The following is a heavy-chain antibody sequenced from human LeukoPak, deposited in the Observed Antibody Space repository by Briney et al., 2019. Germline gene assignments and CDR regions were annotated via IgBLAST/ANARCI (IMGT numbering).Heavy chain of an antibody. Sequence: ASVKVSCKVSGYTLTELSMHWVRQAPGKGLEWMGGFDPEDGETIYAQKFQGRVTMTEDTSTDTAYMELSSLRSEDTAVYYCARHRSYYYDSSGLPGYFDLWGRGTLVTVSS. V-gene: IGHV1-24*01. CDR1: GYTLTELS. J-gene: IGHJ2*01. CDR2: FDPEDGET. CDR3: ARHRSYYYDSSGLPGYFDL. D-gene: IGHD3-22*01.